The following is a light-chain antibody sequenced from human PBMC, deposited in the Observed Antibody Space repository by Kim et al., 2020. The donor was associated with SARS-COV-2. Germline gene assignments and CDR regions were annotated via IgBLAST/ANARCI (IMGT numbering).Light chain of an antibody. CDR1: QSVSTR. V-gene: IGKV3D-15*01. CDR3: QQYYECGPHT. Sequence: EIVMTQSPAALSVSPGDRATLSCRASQSVSTRLAWYQQKFGQSPRLLIYGASTRAAAIPARFSGSGFGTEFTLAISSLQSEDFAVYYCQQYYECGPHTFGGGTKLEIK. CDR2: GAS. J-gene: IGKJ4*02.